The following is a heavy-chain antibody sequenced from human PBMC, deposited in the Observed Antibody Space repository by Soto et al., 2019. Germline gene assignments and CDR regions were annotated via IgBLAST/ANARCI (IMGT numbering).Heavy chain of an antibody. J-gene: IGHJ6*02. CDR2: IIPIFGTA. D-gene: IGHD6-6*01. V-gene: IGHV1-69*06. CDR3: AIKRLKSDYSSSAGNYYYYYGMDV. CDR1: GGTFSSYA. Sequence: QVQLVQSGAEVKKPGSSVKVSCKASGGTFSSYAISWVRQAPGQGLEWMGGIIPIFGTANYAQKFQGRVTITADKSTSTAYTELSSLRSEDTAVYYCAIKRLKSDYSSSAGNYYYYYGMDVWGQGTTVTVSS.